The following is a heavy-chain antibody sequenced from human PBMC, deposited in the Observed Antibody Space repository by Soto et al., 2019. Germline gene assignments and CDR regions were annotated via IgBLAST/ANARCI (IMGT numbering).Heavy chain of an antibody. CDR3: ARIPYYYDSSGYSPYFQH. J-gene: IGHJ1*01. Sequence: VASVKVSCKASGGTFSSYAISWVRQAPGQGLEWMGGIIPIFGTANYAQKFQGRVTITADKSTSTAYMELSSLRSEDTAVYYCARIPYYYDSSGYSPYFQHWGQGTLVTVSS. CDR2: IIPIFGTA. D-gene: IGHD3-22*01. V-gene: IGHV1-69*06. CDR1: GGTFSSYA.